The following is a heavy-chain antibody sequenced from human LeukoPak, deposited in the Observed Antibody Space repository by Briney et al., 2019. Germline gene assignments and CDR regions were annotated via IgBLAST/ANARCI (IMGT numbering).Heavy chain of an antibody. CDR3: AAGIRDAFDY. J-gene: IGHJ4*02. CDR2: IRTTAEGAKYA. Sequence: PGWSLRLSCATPGFSFTDYPMNWVRQAPGKGLEWISNIRTTAEGAKYAYYADSVKGRVTISRDDGKNTLYLHMNSLRDDDTSVYYAAAGIRDAFDYWGQGILVTVSS. V-gene: IGHV3-48*02. D-gene: IGHD6-13*01. CDR1: GFSFTDYP.